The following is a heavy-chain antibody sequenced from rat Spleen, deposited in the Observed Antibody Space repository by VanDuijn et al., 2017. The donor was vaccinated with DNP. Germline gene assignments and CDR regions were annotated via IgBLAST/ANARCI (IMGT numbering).Heavy chain of an antibody. D-gene: IGHD5-1*01. J-gene: IGHJ4*01. CDR2: ISTGGGNT. Sequence: EVQLVESGGGLVQPGRSQKLSCAASGFTFSNYYMAWVRQAPTKGLEWVASISTGGGNTYYRDSVKGRFTISRDNAKSTLYLQMDSLRSEETATYYCARVQLGYYALDAWGQGTSVTVSS. V-gene: IGHV5S23*01. CDR3: ARVQLGYYALDA. CDR1: GFTFSNYY.